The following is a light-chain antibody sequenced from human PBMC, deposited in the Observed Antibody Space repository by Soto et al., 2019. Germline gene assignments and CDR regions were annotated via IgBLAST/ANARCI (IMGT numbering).Light chain of an antibody. V-gene: IGLV2-14*01. CDR1: SSDVGGYNY. J-gene: IGLJ2*01. Sequence: QSALTQPASVSGSPGQSITLSCSGTSSDVGGYNYVSWYQQHPGKAPKLMIYEVSNRPSGVSNRFSGSKSGNTASLTISGLQAEDEADYYFSSYTSRSTRFGGGTKLTVL. CDR3: SSYTSRSTR. CDR2: EVS.